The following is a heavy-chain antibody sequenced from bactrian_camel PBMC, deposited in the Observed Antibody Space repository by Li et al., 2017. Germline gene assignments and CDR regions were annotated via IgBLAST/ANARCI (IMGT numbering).Heavy chain of an antibody. CDR3: AADSATKGNEYKY. CDR2: IYLGGGST. J-gene: IGHJ4*01. CDR1: GFTFSTYY. Sequence: VQLVESGGGLVQPGGTLRLSCAASGFTFSTYYMGWVRQAPGKGLEWVSSIYLGGGSTYYADSVKGRFTISKDNAKNTMYLLMNSLKPEDTAVYYCAADSATKGNEYKYWGQGTQVTVS. D-gene: IGHD4*01. V-gene: IGHV3-2*01.